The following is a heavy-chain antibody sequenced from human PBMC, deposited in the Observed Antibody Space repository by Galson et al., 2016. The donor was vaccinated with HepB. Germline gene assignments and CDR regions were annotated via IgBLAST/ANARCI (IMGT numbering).Heavy chain of an antibody. J-gene: IGHJ4*02. Sequence: SLRLSCAASGFTFSNYAMSWVRQAPGKGLEWVSSISGSGGTTYYADSVKGRFTISRDKSKNTLHLQMKSLRGEDTAVYYCAKGLDGYTYGYAYSDHWGQGTLVTVSS. CDR3: AKGLDGYTYGYAYSDH. V-gene: IGHV3-23*01. CDR2: ISGSGGTT. D-gene: IGHD5-18*01. CDR1: GFTFSNYA.